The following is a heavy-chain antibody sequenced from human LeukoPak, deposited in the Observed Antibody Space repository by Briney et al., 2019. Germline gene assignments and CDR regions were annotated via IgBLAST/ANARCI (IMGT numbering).Heavy chain of an antibody. J-gene: IGHJ6*02. CDR2: IIPIFGTA. CDR1: GGTFSSYA. CDR3: ARVRWLPGEAVYYYYGMDV. D-gene: IGHD5-18*01. Sequence: SVKVSCKASGGTFSSYAISWVRQAPGQGLEWMGGIIPIFGTANYAQKFQGRVTITADESTSTAYMELSSLRSEDTAVYYCARVRWLPGEAVYYYYGMDVWGQGTTVTVSS. V-gene: IGHV1-69*13.